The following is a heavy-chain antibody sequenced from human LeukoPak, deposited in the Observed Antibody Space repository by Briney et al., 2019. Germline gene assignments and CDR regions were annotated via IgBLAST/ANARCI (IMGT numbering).Heavy chain of an antibody. CDR2: ISAYNGNT. V-gene: IGHV1-18*01. CDR3: AREGYYDSSGLYYFDY. D-gene: IGHD3-22*01. Sequence: ASVKVSCKASGHTFTSYGLSWVRQAPGQGLEWMGWISAYNGNTNYAQKLQGRVTLTTDTSTSTAYMELRSLRSDDTVVYYCAREGYYDSSGLYYFDYWGQGTLVTVSS. CDR1: GHTFTSYG. J-gene: IGHJ4*02.